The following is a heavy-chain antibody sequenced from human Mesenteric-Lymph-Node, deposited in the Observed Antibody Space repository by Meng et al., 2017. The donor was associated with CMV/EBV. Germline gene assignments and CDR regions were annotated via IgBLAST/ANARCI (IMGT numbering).Heavy chain of an antibody. D-gene: IGHD1-26*01. CDR3: ARGASGTYRTPPGY. CDR1: GFTFNAAW. J-gene: IGHJ4*02. V-gene: IGHV3-15*01. Sequence: GGSLRLSCAASGFTFNAAWMSWVRQAPGQGLEWVARIRSKNDGETLDYLTSVKGRFSISRDDPKNMLYLQMDSLRAEDTAVYYCARGASGTYRTPPGYWGQGTLVTVSS. CDR2: IRSKNDGETL.